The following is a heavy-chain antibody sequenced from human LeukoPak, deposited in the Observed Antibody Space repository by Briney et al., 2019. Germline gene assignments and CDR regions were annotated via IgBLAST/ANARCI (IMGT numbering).Heavy chain of an antibody. CDR1: GFTVSSNY. CDR3: AKDSDSGTYSSDY. D-gene: IGHD3-10*01. Sequence: AGGSLRLSCAASGFTVSSNYMSWVRQAPGKGLEWVSSISGRGDSTSFADSVRGRFTISRDNSKNTLYLQMNSLRAEDTALYYCAKDSDSGTYSSDYWGQGTLVTVSS. J-gene: IGHJ4*02. CDR2: ISGRGDST. V-gene: IGHV3-23*01.